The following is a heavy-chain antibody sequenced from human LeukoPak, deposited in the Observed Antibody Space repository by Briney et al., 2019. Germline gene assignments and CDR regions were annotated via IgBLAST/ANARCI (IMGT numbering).Heavy chain of an antibody. D-gene: IGHD3-10*01. V-gene: IGHV4-34*01. CDR3: ARRVGRWFGERAYYYNYMDV. Sequence: SETLSLTCAVYGGSFSGYYWSWIRQPPGKGLEWIGEINHRRGTKYSPSLKSRVTISVDTSKNQFSLRLSSVTAADTAVYYCARRVGRWFGERAYYYNYMDVWGKGTTVTISS. J-gene: IGHJ6*03. CDR2: INHRRGT. CDR1: GGSFSGYY.